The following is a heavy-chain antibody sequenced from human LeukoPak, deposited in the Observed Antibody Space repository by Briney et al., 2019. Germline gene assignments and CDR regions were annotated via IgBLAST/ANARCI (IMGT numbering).Heavy chain of an antibody. CDR3: AKDTRGSRVRIRGGYYFDY. CDR2: ISGSGGST. Sequence: PGGSLRLSCAASGFTFSSYAMSWVRQAPGKGLEWVSAISGSGGSTYYADSVKGRFTISRDNSKNTLYLQMNSLRAEDTAVYYCAKDTRGSRVRIRGGYYFDYWGQGTLVTVSS. J-gene: IGHJ4*02. D-gene: IGHD5-12*01. CDR1: GFTFSSYA. V-gene: IGHV3-23*01.